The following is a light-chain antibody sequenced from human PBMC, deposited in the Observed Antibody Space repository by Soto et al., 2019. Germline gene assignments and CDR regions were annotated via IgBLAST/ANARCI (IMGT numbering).Light chain of an antibody. CDR2: DAS. Sequence: MTQSPSTLSASVGDRVTITCRASQSISSWLAWYQQKPGKAPKLLIYDASSLESGVPSRFSGSGSGTEFTLTISSLQPDDFATYYCQQYNSYLTFGPGTKVDIK. V-gene: IGKV1-5*01. CDR3: QQYNSYLT. CDR1: QSISSW. J-gene: IGKJ3*01.